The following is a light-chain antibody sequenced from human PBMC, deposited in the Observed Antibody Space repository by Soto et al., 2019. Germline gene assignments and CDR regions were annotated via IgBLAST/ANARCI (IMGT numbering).Light chain of an antibody. CDR1: ALPKQY. V-gene: IGLV3-25*03. Sequence: SYELTQPPSVSVSPGQTARMTCSGDALPKQYAYWYQQKPDQAPVLVIYKDSERPSGIPERFSGSSSGTTVTLTISGVQAEDEADYYCQSADSSGTYVVFGGGTKLTVL. CDR3: QSADSSGTYVV. J-gene: IGLJ2*01. CDR2: KDS.